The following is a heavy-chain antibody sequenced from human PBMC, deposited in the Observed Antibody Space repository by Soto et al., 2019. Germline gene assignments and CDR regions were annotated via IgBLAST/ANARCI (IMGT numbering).Heavy chain of an antibody. CDR1: GFTFDDYA. CDR2: ISWNSGSI. Sequence: LRLSCAASGFTFDDYAMHWVRQAPGKGLEWVSGISWNSGSIGYADSVKGRFTISRDNAKNSLYLQMNSLRAEDTALYYCAKTQIEYYYDSSGSSYFDYWGQGTLVTVSS. V-gene: IGHV3-9*01. CDR3: AKTQIEYYYDSSGSSYFDY. J-gene: IGHJ4*02. D-gene: IGHD3-22*01.